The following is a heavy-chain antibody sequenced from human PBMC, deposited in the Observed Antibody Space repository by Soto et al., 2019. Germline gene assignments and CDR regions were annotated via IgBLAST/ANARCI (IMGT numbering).Heavy chain of an antibody. D-gene: IGHD2-2*02. CDR1: GCTFSSYA. Sequence: GASVKVSCKACGCTFSSYAISWVRQAPGQGLEWMGGIIPIFGTANYAQKFQGRVTITADESTSTAYMELSSLRSEDTAVYYCATGRQGYTDYWGQGTLVTVSS. V-gene: IGHV1-69*13. J-gene: IGHJ4*02. CDR3: ATGRQGYTDY. CDR2: IIPIFGTA.